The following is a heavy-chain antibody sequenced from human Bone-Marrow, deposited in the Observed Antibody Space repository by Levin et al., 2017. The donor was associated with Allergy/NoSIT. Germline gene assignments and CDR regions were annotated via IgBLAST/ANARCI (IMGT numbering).Heavy chain of an antibody. J-gene: IGHJ6*03. CDR1: GFTFSIYR. V-gene: IGHV3-74*01. D-gene: IGHD3-3*01. CDR3: TRIKRLEYYMDV. CDR2: IKSDGSDP. Sequence: LSLTCAASGFTFSIYRMHWVRQAPGKGLVWVSRIKSDGSDPNYADSVKGRFTISRDNAKNTLYLQMNSLRAEDTAVYYCTRIKRLEYYMDVWGKGTTVTVS.